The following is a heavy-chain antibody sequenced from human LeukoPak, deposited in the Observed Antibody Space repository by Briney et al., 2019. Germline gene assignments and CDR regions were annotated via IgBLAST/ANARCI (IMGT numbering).Heavy chain of an antibody. J-gene: IGHJ4*02. D-gene: IGHD2-21*02. CDR1: GFTFSSYW. Sequence: GGSLRLSCAASGFTFSSYWMSWVRQAPGKGLEWVANIKQDASEKYYVDSMKGRFTISRDNAKNSLFLQMNRLRVEDTAVYYCARVGLLLKYFDYWGQGTLVTVSS. CDR2: IKQDASEK. CDR3: ARVGLLLKYFDY. V-gene: IGHV3-7*03.